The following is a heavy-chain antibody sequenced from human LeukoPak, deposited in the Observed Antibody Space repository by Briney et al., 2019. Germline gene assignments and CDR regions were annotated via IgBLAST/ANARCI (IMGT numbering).Heavy chain of an antibody. Sequence: SETLSLTCAVYGGSFSGYYWSWIRQPPGKGLEWIGEINHSGSTNYNPSRKSRVTISVDTSKNQFSLKLSSVTAADTAVYYCARGPRVPLIHYDSSGYEAKSIFDYWGQGTLVTVSS. CDR2: INHSGST. CDR3: ARGPRVPLIHYDSSGYEAKSIFDY. CDR1: GGSFSGYY. V-gene: IGHV4-34*01. D-gene: IGHD3-22*01. J-gene: IGHJ4*02.